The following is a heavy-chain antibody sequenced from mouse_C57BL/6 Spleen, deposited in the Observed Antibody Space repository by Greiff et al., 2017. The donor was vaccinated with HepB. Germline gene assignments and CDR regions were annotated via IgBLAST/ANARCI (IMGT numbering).Heavy chain of an antibody. J-gene: IGHJ4*01. V-gene: IGHV1-81*01. CDR2: IYPRSGNT. D-gene: IGHD4-1*02. CDR1: GYTFTSYG. CDR3: ARSTGTRGYAMDY. Sequence: VKLVESGAELARPGASVKLSCKASGYTFTSYGISWVKQRTGQGLEWIGEIYPRSGNTYYNEKFKGKATLTADKSSSTAYMELRSLTSEDSAVYFCARSTGTRGYAMDYWGQGTSVTVSS.